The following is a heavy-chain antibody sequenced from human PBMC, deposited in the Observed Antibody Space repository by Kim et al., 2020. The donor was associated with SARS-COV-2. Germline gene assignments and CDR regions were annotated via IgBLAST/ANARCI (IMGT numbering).Heavy chain of an antibody. CDR3: AKVPVGGIVGATHFDY. J-gene: IGHJ4*02. D-gene: IGHD1-26*01. Sequence: SGKGRFTISRDNAKNTLYLQMNSLRAEDTAVYYGAKVPVGGIVGATHFDYWGQGTLVTVSS. V-gene: IGHV3-23*01.